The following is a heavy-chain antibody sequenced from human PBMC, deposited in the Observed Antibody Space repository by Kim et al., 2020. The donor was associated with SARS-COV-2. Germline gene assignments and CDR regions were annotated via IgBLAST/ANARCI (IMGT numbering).Heavy chain of an antibody. CDR3: AKTPGGYTYGRFYFDS. V-gene: IGHV3-23*01. J-gene: IGHJ4*01. CDR2: ITGNGGTT. Sequence: GGSLRLSCAASGFTFSSYAMSWVRQAPVKGLEWVSAITGNGGTTYYADSVKGRFTIFRDNSKDTFYLQMNSLRAEDTAVYYCAKTPGGYTYGRFYFDSWG. D-gene: IGHD5-18*01. CDR1: GFTFSSYA.